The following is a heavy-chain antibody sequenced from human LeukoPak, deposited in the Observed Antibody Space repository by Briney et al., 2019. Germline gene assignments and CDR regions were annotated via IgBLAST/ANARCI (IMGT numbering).Heavy chain of an antibody. D-gene: IGHD2-15*01. J-gene: IGHJ4*02. CDR3: AGGYCSGGSCYSGLDY. CDR2: INHSGST. Sequence: SGTLSLTCAVSGGSISSSNWWSWVRQPPGKGLEWVGEINHSGSTNYNPSFKSRVTISVDTSKNQFSLKLSSVTAADTAEYYCAGGYCSGGSCYSGLDYWGQGTLVTVSS. CDR1: GGSISSSNW. V-gene: IGHV4-4*02.